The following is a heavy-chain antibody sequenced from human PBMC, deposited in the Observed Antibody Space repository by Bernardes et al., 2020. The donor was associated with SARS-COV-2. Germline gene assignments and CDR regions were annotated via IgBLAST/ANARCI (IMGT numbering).Heavy chain of an antibody. CDR2: MNPNSGNT. D-gene: IGHD3-16*01. Sequence: VKVSRKASGYTFTSYDINWVRQATGQGLEWMGWMNPNSGNTGYAQKFQGRVTMTRNTSISTAYMERSSLRSEDTAVYYCATGGDGFSAPGMDVWGLGTMVTVSS. CDR1: GYTFTSYD. V-gene: IGHV1-8*01. J-gene: IGHJ6*02. CDR3: ATGGDGFSAPGMDV.